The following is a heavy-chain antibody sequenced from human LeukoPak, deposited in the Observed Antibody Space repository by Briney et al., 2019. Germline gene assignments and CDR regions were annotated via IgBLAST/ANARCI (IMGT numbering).Heavy chain of an antibody. CDR1: GGSISSYY. CDR3: AREQRDTAMSRGLDY. D-gene: IGHD5-18*01. Sequence: PSETLSLTCTVSGGSISSYYWSWIRQPAGKGLEWIGRIYTSGSTNYNPSLKSRVTMSLDHSKSQFSLKLSSVTAADTAVYYCAREQRDTAMSRGLDYWGQGTLVTVSS. J-gene: IGHJ4*02. CDR2: IYTSGST. V-gene: IGHV4-4*07.